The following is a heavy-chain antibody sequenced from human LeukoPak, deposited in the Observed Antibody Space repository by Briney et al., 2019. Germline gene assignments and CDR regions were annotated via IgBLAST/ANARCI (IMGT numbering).Heavy chain of an antibody. V-gene: IGHV3-48*04. J-gene: IGHJ3*02. Sequence: GGSPRLSCAASGFTFSSYSMNWVRQAPGKGLEWVSYISSSSSTIYYADSVKGRFTMSRDNAKNSLYLQMNSLRAEDTAVYYCARPVVAATTPDTFDIWGQGTMVTVSS. D-gene: IGHD2-15*01. CDR1: GFTFSSYS. CDR2: ISSSSSTI. CDR3: ARPVVAATTPDTFDI.